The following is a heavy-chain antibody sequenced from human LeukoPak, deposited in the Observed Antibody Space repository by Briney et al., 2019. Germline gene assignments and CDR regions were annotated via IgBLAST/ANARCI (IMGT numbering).Heavy chain of an antibody. V-gene: IGHV1-69*05. J-gene: IGHJ6*03. D-gene: IGHD3-3*01. Sequence: SVKVSCKASGGTFSSYAISWVRQAPGQGLEWMGGIIPIFGTANYAQKFQGRVTITTDESTSTAYMELSSLRSEDTAVYYCARGGDFWSGYPPGGYYTDVWGKGTTVTVSS. CDR2: IIPIFGTA. CDR1: GGTFSSYA. CDR3: ARGGDFWSGYPPGGYYTDV.